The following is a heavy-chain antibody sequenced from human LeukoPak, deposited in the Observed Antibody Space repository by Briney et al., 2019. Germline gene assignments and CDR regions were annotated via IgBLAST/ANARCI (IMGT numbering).Heavy chain of an antibody. Sequence: GGSLRLSCAASGFTFSTYGMHWVRQAPGKGLEWVAVIWYDRTNKYYADSVKGRFTISRDNAKNSLYLQMNSLRAEDTAVYYCARMGDDYWGQGTLVTVSS. V-gene: IGHV3-33*03. J-gene: IGHJ4*02. CDR2: IWYDRTNK. CDR1: GFTFSTYG. CDR3: ARMGDDY. D-gene: IGHD1-26*01.